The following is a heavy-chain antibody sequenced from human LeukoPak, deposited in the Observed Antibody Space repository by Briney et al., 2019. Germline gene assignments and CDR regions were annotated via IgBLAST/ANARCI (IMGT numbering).Heavy chain of an antibody. J-gene: IGHJ4*02. CDR3: ARGFFLYYYDSSGYSPYFDY. V-gene: IGHV1-2*02. D-gene: IGHD3-22*01. CDR1: GYTFTGHY. CDR2: INPNSGGT. Sequence: ASVKVSCKASGYTFTGHYMHWVRQAPGQGLEWMGWINPNSGGTNYAQKFQGRVTMTRDTSISTAYMELSRLRSDDTAVYYCARGFFLYYYDSSGYSPYFDYWGQGTLVTVSS.